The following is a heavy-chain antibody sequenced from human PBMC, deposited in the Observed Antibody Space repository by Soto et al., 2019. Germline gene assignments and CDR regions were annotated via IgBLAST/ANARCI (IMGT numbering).Heavy chain of an antibody. V-gene: IGHV4-59*08. Sequence: TSETLSLTCTVSGDTFTNYFWRWRRQPPGKGLEWIGYVYHTGSTEYNPSLESRVVISIDTSRNQFSLKLNSVTAADTAVYYCATRVTNTRYYVAVFDYWGQGTQVT. CDR2: VYHTGST. D-gene: IGHD1-26*01. CDR1: GDTFTNYF. CDR3: ATRVTNTRYYVAVFDY. J-gene: IGHJ4*02.